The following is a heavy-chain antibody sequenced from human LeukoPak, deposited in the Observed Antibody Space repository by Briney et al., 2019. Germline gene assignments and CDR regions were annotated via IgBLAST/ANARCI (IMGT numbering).Heavy chain of an antibody. V-gene: IGHV5-51*01. Sequence: GESLKISCKGSGYNFSTYWIGWVRQLPGKGLEWMGIIYPSDSDTRYSPSFQGQVTISADKSISTAYLQWSSLKASDTAMYYCARRPPYCSGGSCFYYFDYWGQGTLVTVSS. CDR3: ARRPPYCSGGSCFYYFDY. CDR2: IYPSDSDT. D-gene: IGHD2-15*01. CDR1: GYNFSTYW. J-gene: IGHJ4*02.